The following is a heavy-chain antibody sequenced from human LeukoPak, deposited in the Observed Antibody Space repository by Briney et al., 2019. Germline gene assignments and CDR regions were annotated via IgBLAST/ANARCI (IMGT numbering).Heavy chain of an antibody. V-gene: IGHV4-59*01. CDR2: IYYSGST. Sequence: PSETLSLTCTVSGGSISTYYWNWIRQPPGKGLEWIGYIYYSGSTNYNPSLKSRVTISIDTSKNQFSLKLSSVTAADTAVYYCARGSTPYYMDVWGRGTTVTVSS. CDR3: ARGSTPYYMDV. CDR1: GGSISTYY. J-gene: IGHJ6*03.